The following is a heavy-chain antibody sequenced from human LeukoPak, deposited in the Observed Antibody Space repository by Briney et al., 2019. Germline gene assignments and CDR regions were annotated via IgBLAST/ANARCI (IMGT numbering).Heavy chain of an antibody. CDR3: ARTDPGSGYLDY. J-gene: IGHJ4*02. CDR2: IYHSGST. Sequence: SETLSLTCAVSGYSISSGYYWGWIRQPPGKGLEWIGSIYHSGSTYYNPSLKSRVTISVDTSRNQFSLKLSSVTAADTAVYYCARTDPGSGYLDYWGQGTLVTVSS. D-gene: IGHD3-10*01. V-gene: IGHV4-38-2*01. CDR1: GYSISSGYY.